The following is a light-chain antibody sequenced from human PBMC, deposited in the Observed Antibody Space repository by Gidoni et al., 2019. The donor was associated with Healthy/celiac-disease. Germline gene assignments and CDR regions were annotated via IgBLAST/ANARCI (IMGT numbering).Light chain of an antibody. Sequence: SYELTQTPSVSVSPGQTARITCSGDALPKQYAYWYQQKPGQAPVLVIYKDSERPSGIPERFSGSSSGTTVTLTISGVQAEDEADYYCQSADSSGLGVVFGGGTKLTVL. J-gene: IGLJ2*01. CDR3: QSADSSGLGVV. CDR1: ALPKQY. V-gene: IGLV3-25*03. CDR2: KDS.